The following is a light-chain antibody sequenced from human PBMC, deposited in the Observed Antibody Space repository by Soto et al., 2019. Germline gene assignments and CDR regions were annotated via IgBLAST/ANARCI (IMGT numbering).Light chain of an antibody. Sequence: EVVMTQSPGTLSVSPGERATLSCRASQSVSSNLAWYQQKPGQAPRLLIFGASTRAISIPARFSGSGSGTEFTLTISSLLFEDSEIYYCQLYDNRWRFAQGTRV. CDR2: GAS. CDR1: QSVSSN. CDR3: QLYDNRWR. V-gene: IGKV3-15*01. J-gene: IGKJ1*01.